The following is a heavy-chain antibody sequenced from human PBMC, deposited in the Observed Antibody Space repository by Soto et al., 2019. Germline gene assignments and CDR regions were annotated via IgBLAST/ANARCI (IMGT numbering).Heavy chain of an antibody. CDR1: AFILSSYS. Sequence: EVQLVESGGGLVQPGGSLRLSCAASAFILSSYSMNWVRQAPGKGLEWVSYINSGSTTIYYADSVKGRFTISRDNAKNSLYLQMNSLRDEDTAVYYCARDNPRSSGWDVWGQGTTVTVSS. CDR3: ARDNPRSSGWDV. V-gene: IGHV3-48*02. CDR2: INSGSTTI. J-gene: IGHJ6*02.